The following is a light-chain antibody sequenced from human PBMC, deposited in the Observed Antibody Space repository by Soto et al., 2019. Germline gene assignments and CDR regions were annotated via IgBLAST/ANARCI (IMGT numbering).Light chain of an antibody. J-gene: IGKJ1*01. CDR1: QSVSSN. CDR3: QQYGTSGT. V-gene: IGKV3-15*01. Sequence: ETAMPPPLAYLSVSPGARATLSCRASQSVSSNLAWYPRKPGQAPRLLIYGASTRATGIPARFSGSGSGTDFTLTISRLEPEYFAVYYCQQYGTSGTFGQGTKVDI. CDR2: GAS.